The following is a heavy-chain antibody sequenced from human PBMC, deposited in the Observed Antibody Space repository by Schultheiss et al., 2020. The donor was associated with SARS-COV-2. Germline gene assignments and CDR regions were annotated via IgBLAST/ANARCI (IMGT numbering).Heavy chain of an antibody. V-gene: IGHV3-30*02. CDR1: GFTFSNFG. D-gene: IGHD3-16*01. J-gene: IGHJ4*02. CDR2: IQYDGGDK. Sequence: GGSLRLSCVASGFTFSNFGMHWVRQAPGKGLEWVAFIQYDGGDKYFADSVKGRFTISRDNSRNTLNLQMNSLRAEDTAVYYCARDIGARNYWVYWGQGTLVTVSS. CDR3: ARDIGARNYWVY.